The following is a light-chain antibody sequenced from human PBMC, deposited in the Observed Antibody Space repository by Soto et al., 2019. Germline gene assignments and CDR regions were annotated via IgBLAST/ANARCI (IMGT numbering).Light chain of an antibody. CDR1: QSISSW. V-gene: IGKV1-5*03. J-gene: IGKJ4*01. Sequence: DIQMTQSPSTLSASAGDRVTITCRASQSISSWLAWYQQKPGKAPKLLIYKASSLESGVPSRFSGSGSGTEFTLTISSLQPDDFATYYCQQYYSYPLTFGGGTKVEIK. CDR3: QQYYSYPLT. CDR2: KAS.